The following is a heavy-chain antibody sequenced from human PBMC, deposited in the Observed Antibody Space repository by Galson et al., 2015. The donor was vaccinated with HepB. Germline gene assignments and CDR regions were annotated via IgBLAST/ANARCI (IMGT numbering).Heavy chain of an antibody. CDR3: AKDYLTYYDSSGYGGLDV. Sequence: LRLSCAASGFTFSTYGLHWVRQAPGKGLEWVALISYDGSNKYYGDSVKGRFTISRDNSKNTLYLQMHRLRAEDAAVYYCAKDYLTYYDSSGYGGLDVWGPGAMVIVSS. CDR2: ISYDGSNK. D-gene: IGHD3-22*01. J-gene: IGHJ3*01. CDR1: GFTFSTYG. V-gene: IGHV3-30*18.